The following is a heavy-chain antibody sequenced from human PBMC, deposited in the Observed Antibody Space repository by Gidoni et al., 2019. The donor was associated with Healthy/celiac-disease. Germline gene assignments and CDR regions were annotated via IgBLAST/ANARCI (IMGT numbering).Heavy chain of an antibody. D-gene: IGHD2-2*02. CDR3: AKDQGGCSSTSCYIRSADAFDI. J-gene: IGHJ3*02. V-gene: IGHV3-23*01. CDR2: ISGSGGST. Sequence: EVQLLESGGGLVQSGGSLRLPCAASGFTFSSYAMSWVRQAPGKGLEWVSAISGSGGSTYYADSVKGRFTISRDNSKNTLYRQMNSLRAEDTAVYYCAKDQGGCSSTSCYIRSADAFDIWGQGTMVTVSS. CDR1: GFTFSSYA.